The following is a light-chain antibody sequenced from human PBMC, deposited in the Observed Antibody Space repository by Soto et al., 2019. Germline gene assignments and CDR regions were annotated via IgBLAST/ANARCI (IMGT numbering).Light chain of an antibody. CDR2: EAS. V-gene: IGKV3-11*01. Sequence: ESVLTQSPATLSFAPGERATLSCRASQSVSSYLAWYQQKPGQAPRLLMYEASNRATGIPARFSGGGSGTDFTLTISSLEPEDFAVYYCQQRSDWPWTFGQGTKVDIK. J-gene: IGKJ1*01. CDR1: QSVSSY. CDR3: QQRSDWPWT.